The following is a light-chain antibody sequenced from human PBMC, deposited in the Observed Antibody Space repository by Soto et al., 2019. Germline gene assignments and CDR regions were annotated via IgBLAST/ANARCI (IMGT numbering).Light chain of an antibody. V-gene: IGKV1-17*01. CDR1: QHITND. J-gene: IGKJ2*01. Sequence: DLQMTQSPSSLSASVGDTVTITCRASQHITNDCAWYQQKAGRAPKCLILLASRLQTGVPSTFSGSGAGTEFTLTISSLQPEDFATYYCLHHNGYPPVFGQGTKVEIK. CDR3: LHHNGYPPV. CDR2: LAS.